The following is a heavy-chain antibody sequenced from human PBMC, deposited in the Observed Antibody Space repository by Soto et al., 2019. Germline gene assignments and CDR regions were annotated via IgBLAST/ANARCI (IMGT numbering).Heavy chain of an antibody. CDR1: GFTFSSYA. CDR2: ISGSGGST. CDR3: ARVKYDSGERYFDL. J-gene: IGHJ2*01. D-gene: IGHD3-22*01. V-gene: IGHV3-23*01. Sequence: EVQLLESGGGLVQPGGSLRLSCAASGFTFSSYAMSWVRQAPGKGLEWVSAISGSGGSTYYADSVKGRFTISRDNAKNSLYLQMNSLRDEDTAVYYCARVKYDSGERYFDLWGRGTLVTVSS.